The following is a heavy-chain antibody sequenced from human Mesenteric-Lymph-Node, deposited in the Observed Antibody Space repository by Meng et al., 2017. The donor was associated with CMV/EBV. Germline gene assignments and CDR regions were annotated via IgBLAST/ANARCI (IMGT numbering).Heavy chain of an antibody. CDR3: ARVPSSWWWDYGMDV. CDR2: INPSGGRT. CDR1: GYTFTSYY. D-gene: IGHD2-8*02. Sequence: ASVKVSCKASGYTFTSYYMHWVRQAPGQGLEWMGIINPSGGRTNYAQKFQGRVTMTRDTSTSTVYMELSSLISEDTAVYYCARVPSSWWWDYGMDVWGQGTTVTVSS. V-gene: IGHV1-46*01. J-gene: IGHJ6*02.